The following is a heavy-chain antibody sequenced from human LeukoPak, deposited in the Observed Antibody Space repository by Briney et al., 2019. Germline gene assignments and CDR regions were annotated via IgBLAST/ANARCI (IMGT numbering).Heavy chain of an antibody. Sequence: SETLSLTCTVSGGSISSYYWNWIRQPPGKGLEWIGYIYYSGSTKYNPSLKSRVTISVDPSKIQFTLKLSSVTAEDTAVYYCARDWRRGSTSPPGGYWGQGTLVIVSS. CDR3: ARDWRRGSTSPPGGY. CDR2: IYYSGST. J-gene: IGHJ4*02. D-gene: IGHD2-2*01. V-gene: IGHV4-59*01. CDR1: GGSISSYY.